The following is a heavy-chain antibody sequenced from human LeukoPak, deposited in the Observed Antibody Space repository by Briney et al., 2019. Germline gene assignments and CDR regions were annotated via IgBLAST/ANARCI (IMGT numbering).Heavy chain of an antibody. CDR1: GYTFTSYG. V-gene: IGHV1-18*01. J-gene: IGHJ4*02. CDR2: ISAYNGNT. CDR3: ARAGVYDSAFDY. D-gene: IGHD3-9*01. Sequence: GSVKVSCKASGYTFTSYGISWVRQAPGQGLEWMGWISAYNGNTNYAQKLQGRVTMTTDTSTSTAYMELRSLRSEDTAVYYCARAGVYDSAFDYWGQGTLVTVSS.